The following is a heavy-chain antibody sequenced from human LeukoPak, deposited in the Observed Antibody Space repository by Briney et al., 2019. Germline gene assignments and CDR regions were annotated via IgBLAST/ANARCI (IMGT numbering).Heavy chain of an antibody. V-gene: IGHV3-7*03. CDR2: ENQDGSEI. Sequence: GGSLRLSCVTSGFFFNSYWMSWVRQAPGKGLEWVANENQDGSEIYYVDSVKGRFIMSRDNTKNSSYLQMSSLRVEDTAVYYCARGRDVDAWGQGILVTVSS. CDR3: ARGRDVDA. D-gene: IGHD2-21*01. J-gene: IGHJ4*02. CDR1: GFFFNSYW.